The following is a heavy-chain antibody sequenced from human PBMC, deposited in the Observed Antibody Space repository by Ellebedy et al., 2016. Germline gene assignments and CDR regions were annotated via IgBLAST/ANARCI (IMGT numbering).Heavy chain of an antibody. J-gene: IGHJ4*02. CDR1: GGSISSYY. CDR3: ATYTMGRLDY. D-gene: IGHD1-1*01. V-gene: IGHV4-59*08. CDR2: FYHSGNT. Sequence: SETLSLTCSVSGGSISSYYWTWIRQPPGKGLEWIAYFYHSGNTNYSPSLESRVTISVDTSKNQFSLKLSSVTAADTAVYYCATYTMGRLDYWGQGTLVTVSS.